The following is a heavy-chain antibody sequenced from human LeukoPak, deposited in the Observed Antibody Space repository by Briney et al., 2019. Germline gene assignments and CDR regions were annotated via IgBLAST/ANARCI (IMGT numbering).Heavy chain of an antibody. CDR2: INHSGST. D-gene: IGHD3-9*01. CDR1: GGSFSGYY. J-gene: IGHJ6*03. V-gene: IGHV4-34*01. CDR3: ARGGRFLTGYYIVRYYYMDV. Sequence: PSETLSLTCAVYGGSFSGYYWSWIRQPPGKGLEWIGEINHSGSTNYNPSLKSRVTISVDTSKNQFSLKLSSVTAADTAVYYCARGGRFLTGYYIVRYYYMDVWGKGTTVTVSS.